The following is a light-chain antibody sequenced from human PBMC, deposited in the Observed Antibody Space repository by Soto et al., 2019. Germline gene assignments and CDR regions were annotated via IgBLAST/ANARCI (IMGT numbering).Light chain of an antibody. CDR3: QQYGSSSWT. CDR1: QSVDANY. CDR2: GAS. V-gene: IGKV3-20*01. Sequence: EIVLTQSPGTLSLSPGERATLSCRASQSVDANYLAWYQQKPGQAPRLLIYGASSRASGIPDRFSGSGSGTDFTLTISRLEPEDFAVYYCQQYGSSSWTFGQGTKVEI. J-gene: IGKJ1*01.